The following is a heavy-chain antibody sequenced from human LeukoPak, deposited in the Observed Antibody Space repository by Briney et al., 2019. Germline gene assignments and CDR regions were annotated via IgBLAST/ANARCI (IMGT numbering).Heavy chain of an antibody. D-gene: IGHD2-2*01. CDR1: RFTFSSYA. J-gene: IGHJ5*02. CDR3: ARSPTAINGYFDP. Sequence: GGSLRLSCAASRFTFSSYAMSWVRQAPGKGLEWVLTISGGGGSTYYADSVKGRFTISRDNSKNTLYLQMNSLRADDTAVYSCARSPTAINGYFDPWGQGTLVTVSS. CDR2: ISGGGGST. V-gene: IGHV3-23*01.